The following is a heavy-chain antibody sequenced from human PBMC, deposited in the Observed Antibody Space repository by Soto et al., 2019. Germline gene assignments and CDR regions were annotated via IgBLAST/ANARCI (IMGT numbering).Heavy chain of an antibody. CDR1: GGSISSSSHF. Sequence: QLQLQESGPGLVQPSETLSLTCSVSGGSISSSSHFWGWIRQPPGKGLEWIGTVYYSGNAYFSPSLKSRATISVDTSKNQFSLNLSSVTAADTAVYYCARHENIVVVAAATAFDIWGQGTMVTVSS. J-gene: IGHJ3*02. CDR3: ARHENIVVVAAATAFDI. V-gene: IGHV4-39*01. CDR2: VYYSGNA. D-gene: IGHD2-15*01.